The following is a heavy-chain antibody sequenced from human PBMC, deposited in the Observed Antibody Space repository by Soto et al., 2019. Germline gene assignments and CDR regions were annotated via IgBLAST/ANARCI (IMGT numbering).Heavy chain of an antibody. Sequence: LAGSLRLSCVASGFTFSTYAMSWVRQTPGKGLEWVAGIAASDGATYYADSVKGRFTISRDNSKNTLYLQMNSPRAEDTAVYYCAKGLYSNYVIHYYYGMDVWGQGTTVTVSS. V-gene: IGHV3-23*01. J-gene: IGHJ6*02. D-gene: IGHD4-4*01. CDR3: AKGLYSNYVIHYYYGMDV. CDR1: GFTFSTYA. CDR2: IAASDGAT.